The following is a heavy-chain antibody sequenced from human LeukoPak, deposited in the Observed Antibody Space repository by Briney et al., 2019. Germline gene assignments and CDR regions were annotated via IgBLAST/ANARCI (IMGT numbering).Heavy chain of an antibody. Sequence: GGSLRLSCAASGFSFNHYAMNWVRQAPGKGLEWVSSISSSSSYIYYADSVKGRFTISRDNAKNSLYLQMNSLRAEDTAVYYCARDHEADTYYFDYWGQGTLVTVSS. CDR2: ISSSSSYI. CDR3: ARDHEADTYYFDY. CDR1: GFSFNHYA. V-gene: IGHV3-21*01. J-gene: IGHJ4*02.